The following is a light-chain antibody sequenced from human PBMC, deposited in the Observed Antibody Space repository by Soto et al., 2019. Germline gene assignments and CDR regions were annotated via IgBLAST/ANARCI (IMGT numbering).Light chain of an antibody. J-gene: IGLJ2*01. V-gene: IGLV1-47*01. CDR2: RNN. Sequence: QSVLTQPPSASGTPGQRVTISCSGSSSNIGSNYVYWYHQLPGTAPRLLIYRNNQRPSGVPDRFSGSKSGASASLAINGLRSGDEADYYCATWDDSLSVLVFGGGTKVTVL. CDR1: SSNIGSNY. CDR3: ATWDDSLSVLV.